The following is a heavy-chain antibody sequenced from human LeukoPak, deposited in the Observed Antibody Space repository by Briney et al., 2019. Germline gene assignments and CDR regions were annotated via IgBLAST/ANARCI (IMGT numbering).Heavy chain of an antibody. CDR3: ASFNYGDSGPNWFDP. Sequence: SETLSLTCAVYGGSFSGYYWSWIRQPPGKGLEWIGEINHSGSTNYNPSLKSRVTISVDTSKNQFSLKLSSVTAADTAVYYCASFNYGDSGPNWFDPWGQGTLVTVSS. J-gene: IGHJ5*02. D-gene: IGHD3-10*01. CDR1: GGSFSGYY. V-gene: IGHV4-34*01. CDR2: INHSGST.